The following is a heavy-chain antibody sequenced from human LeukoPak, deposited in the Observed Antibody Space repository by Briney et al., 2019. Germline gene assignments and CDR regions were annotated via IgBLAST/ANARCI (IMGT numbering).Heavy chain of an antibody. D-gene: IGHD5-18*01. CDR2: ISYDGNNK. CDR3: AKDLIGYSYGRPLGMDV. V-gene: IGHV3-30-3*01. Sequence: PGGSLRLSCAASGFTFSSHAMHWVRQAPGKGLEWVAVISYDGNNKYYADSVKGRFTISRDNSKNTLYLQMNSLRAEDTAVYYCAKDLIGYSYGRPLGMDVWGQGTTVTVSS. CDR1: GFTFSSHA. J-gene: IGHJ6*02.